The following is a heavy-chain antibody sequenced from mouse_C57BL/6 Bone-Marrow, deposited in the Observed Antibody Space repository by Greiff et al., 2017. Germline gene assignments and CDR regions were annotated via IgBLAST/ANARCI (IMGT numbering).Heavy chain of an antibody. CDR2: IYPSDSET. CDR3: AREYYGSRGFAY. D-gene: IGHD1-1*01. CDR1: GYTFTSYW. Sequence: QVQLQQPGAELVRPGSSVKLSCKASGYTFTSYWMDWVKQRPGQGLEWIGNIYPSDSETHYNQKFKDKATLTVDKSSSKAYMQLSSLTSEDSAVYYCAREYYGSRGFAYWGQGTLVTVSA. J-gene: IGHJ3*01. V-gene: IGHV1-61*01.